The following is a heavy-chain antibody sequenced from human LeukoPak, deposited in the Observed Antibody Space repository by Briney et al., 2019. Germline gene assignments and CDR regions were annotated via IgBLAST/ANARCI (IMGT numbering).Heavy chain of an antibody. Sequence: GGSLGLSCEAPGFTFISYAMPWARQAPGKGLEWVAVISYDGSNKYYADSVKGRFTISRDNSKNTLNLQMNSLRAEDTAVYYCAAESRQGAWGQGTLVTVSS. CDR2: ISYDGSNK. D-gene: IGHD6-13*01. J-gene: IGHJ5*02. CDR1: GFTFISYA. V-gene: IGHV3-30*04. CDR3: AAESRQGA.